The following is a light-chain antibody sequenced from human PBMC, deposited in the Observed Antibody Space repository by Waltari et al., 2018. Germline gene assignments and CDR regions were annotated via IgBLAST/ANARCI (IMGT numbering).Light chain of an antibody. CDR1: QDISRW. Sequence: DIPMTQFPSSVSASVGDRVTITGRASQDISRWLAWYQQKPWKAPKFLIYASSNLQSGVPSRFSGTGSGTDFTLTISSLQPEDFAFCSCQQANSFPLTFGGGTKVEIK. CDR2: ASS. CDR3: QQANSFPLT. J-gene: IGKJ4*01. V-gene: IGKV1-12*01.